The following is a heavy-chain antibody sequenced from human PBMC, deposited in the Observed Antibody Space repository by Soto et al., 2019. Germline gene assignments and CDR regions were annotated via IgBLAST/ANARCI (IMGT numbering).Heavy chain of an antibody. J-gene: IGHJ3*02. V-gene: IGHV4-30-2*01. CDR2: IYQSGNT. CDR1: GDSISSGSYS. CDR3: ARSIAARRLHAFDI. Sequence: QLQLQESGSGLVKPSQTLSLTCTVSGDSISSGSYSWSWIRQPPGKGLEWIGYIYQSGNTYYNPSLQSQVTISLGRSKNQFSLKLSSVTAADTAVYYCARSIAARRLHAFDIWGRGTMVTVSS. D-gene: IGHD6-6*01.